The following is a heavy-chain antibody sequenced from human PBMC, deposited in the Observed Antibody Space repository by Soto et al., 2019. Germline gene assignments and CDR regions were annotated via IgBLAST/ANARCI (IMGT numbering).Heavy chain of an antibody. V-gene: IGHV3-74*01. CDR1: GFTFSNYW. CDR2: INDDGSST. D-gene: IGHD6-13*01. CDR3: ARDLRAAATGTDY. Sequence: HPGGSLRLSCAASGFTFSNYWMHWVRQTPGKGLVWVSRINDDGSSTDYAGSVKGRFTISRDNAKNTLFLQMTSLRAEDTAVYYCARDLRAAATGTDYWGQGTLVTVSS. J-gene: IGHJ4*02.